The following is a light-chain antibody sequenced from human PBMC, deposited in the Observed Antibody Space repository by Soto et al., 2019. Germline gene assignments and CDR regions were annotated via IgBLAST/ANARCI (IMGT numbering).Light chain of an antibody. Sequence: ENVLTQSPGTLSLSPGERATLSCRASQSVYSNYVDWYQQKPGQAPRLLVYGASSRATGIPDRFSGSGSGTDFTLTISRLEPEDCAVYYCHQYGNAPHTFGQGTKLEIK. CDR3: HQYGNAPHT. J-gene: IGKJ2*01. CDR2: GAS. V-gene: IGKV3-20*01. CDR1: QSVYSNY.